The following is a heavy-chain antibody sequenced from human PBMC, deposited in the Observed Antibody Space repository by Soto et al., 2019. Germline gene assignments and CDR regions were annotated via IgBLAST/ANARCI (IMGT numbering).Heavy chain of an antibody. CDR3: EVTTGY. Sequence: XSVKVSYKTTGYTFTDYDINWVRQAPGQGLEWMGWVSPDSGNAGYAQQFQGRVSMTSDTSTSTVYMELTSLRSEDTAVYFCEVTTGYWGQGTMVSVSS. CDR1: GYTFTDYD. V-gene: IGHV1-8*01. CDR2: VSPDSGNA. D-gene: IGHD3-9*01. J-gene: IGHJ4*02.